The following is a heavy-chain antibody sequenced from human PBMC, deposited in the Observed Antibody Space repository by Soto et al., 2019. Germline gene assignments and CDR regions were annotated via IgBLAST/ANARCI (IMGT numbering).Heavy chain of an antibody. CDR2: IYYSGTT. Sequence: QVQLQESGPGLVKPSDTLSLTCAVSGYSISSSNWWGWIRQPPGKGLEWIGYIYYSGTTYYNPSLKSRVTMSVGTSKNPFSLKLTSVTAVDTAVYYCARREIQGPIDYWGQGTLVTVSS. CDR3: ARREIQGPIDY. CDR1: GYSISSSNW. D-gene: IGHD1-26*01. V-gene: IGHV4-28*01. J-gene: IGHJ4*02.